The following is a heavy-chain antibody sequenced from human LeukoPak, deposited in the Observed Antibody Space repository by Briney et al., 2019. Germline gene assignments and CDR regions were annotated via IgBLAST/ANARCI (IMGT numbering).Heavy chain of an antibody. CDR3: VRERSGWLFDY. J-gene: IGHJ4*02. Sequence: GGSLRLSCAASGFTFSSFWMHWVRQVPGKGLVWVSHINNDGSSTTYADSVKGRFTISRDNAKNTQYLQMNSLRAEDTAVYYCVRERSGWLFDYWGQGTLVTVSS. CDR1: GFTFSSFW. D-gene: IGHD6-19*01. CDR2: INNDGSST. V-gene: IGHV3-74*01.